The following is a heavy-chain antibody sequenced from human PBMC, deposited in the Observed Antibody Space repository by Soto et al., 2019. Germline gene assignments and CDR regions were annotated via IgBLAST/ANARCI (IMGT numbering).Heavy chain of an antibody. J-gene: IGHJ3*02. Sequence: ASVKVSCKASGYTFTSYAMHWVRQAPGQRLEWMGWINAGSGNTKYSQKFQGRVTITRDTSASTAYMELSSLRSEDTAVYYCARVRGYSYGPNPRDAFDIWGQGTMVTVSS. CDR3: ARVRGYSYGPNPRDAFDI. V-gene: IGHV1-3*01. CDR1: GYTFTSYA. CDR2: INAGSGNT. D-gene: IGHD5-18*01.